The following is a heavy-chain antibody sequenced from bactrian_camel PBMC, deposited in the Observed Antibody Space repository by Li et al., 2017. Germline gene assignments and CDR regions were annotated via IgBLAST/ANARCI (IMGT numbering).Heavy chain of an antibody. J-gene: IGHJ4*01. V-gene: IGHV3S31*01. D-gene: IGHD1*01. CDR1: GYTYSSNC. Sequence: DVQLVESGGGSVQAGRSLRLSCTASGYTYSSNCIVWFRQAQGWEREGVAAIYSSDGSTDYANSVKGRFTVSQDKSKHTLYLQMNSLKPEDTAMYYCAADRLVSLDCPKDWCYENWGQGTQVTVS. CDR2: IYSSDGST. CDR3: AADRLVSLDCPKDWCYEN.